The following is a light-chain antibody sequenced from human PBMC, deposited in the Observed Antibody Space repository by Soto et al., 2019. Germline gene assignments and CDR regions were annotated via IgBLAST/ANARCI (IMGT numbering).Light chain of an antibody. V-gene: IGKV1-6*01. Sequence: AIQMTQSPSSLSASVGDRVTISCRASQDIQNYLGWYQQKPGKAPKLLIYGASSLESGVPSRFSGSGSGTEFTLTISSLQTEDFATYYCLQDDSYPWTFGQGTKVEI. J-gene: IGKJ1*01. CDR1: QDIQNY. CDR2: GAS. CDR3: LQDDSYPWT.